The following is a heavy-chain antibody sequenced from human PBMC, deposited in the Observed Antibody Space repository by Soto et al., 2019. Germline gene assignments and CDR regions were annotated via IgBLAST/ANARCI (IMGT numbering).Heavy chain of an antibody. CDR3: ARENIAARDYYYYYMDV. J-gene: IGHJ6*03. D-gene: IGHD6-6*01. V-gene: IGHV3-33*01. CDR1: GFTFSSYG. CDR2: IWYDGSNK. Sequence: GGSLRLSCAASGFTFSSYGMHWVRQAPGKGLEWVAVIWYDGSNKYYADSVKGRFTISRDNSKNTLYLQMNSLRAEDTAVYYCARENIAARDYYYYYMDVWGKGTTVTVSS.